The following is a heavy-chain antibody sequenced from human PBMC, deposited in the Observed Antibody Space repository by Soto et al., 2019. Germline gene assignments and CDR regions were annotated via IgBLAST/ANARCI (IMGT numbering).Heavy chain of an antibody. D-gene: IGHD1-1*01. J-gene: IGHJ4*02. CDR2: IIAYNFNT. CDR3: GRGTGDY. Sequence: ASVKVSCKASGYTFTSYGFSLVRQAPVQVLELIVWIIAYNFNTNYSQKLQGRFTITTYTSTITSYIELMSLISDDTAVYYCGRGTGDYWGQGTLVTVSS. CDR1: GYTFTSYG. V-gene: IGHV1-18*01.